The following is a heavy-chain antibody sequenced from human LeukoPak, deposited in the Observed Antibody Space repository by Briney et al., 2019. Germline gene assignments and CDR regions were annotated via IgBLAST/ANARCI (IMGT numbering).Heavy chain of an antibody. J-gene: IGHJ4*02. D-gene: IGHD6-19*01. CDR2: VSYTGGT. CDR3: ALYSSGWLFDY. Sequence: SETLSLTCTVSGGSVSSSGYYWGWIRQPPGKGLEWIGSVSYTGGTYYNPSLKSRVTISADTSKNQFSLKLSSVTAADTAVYYCALYSSGWLFDYWGQGTLVTVSS. CDR1: GGSVSSSGYY. V-gene: IGHV4-39*07.